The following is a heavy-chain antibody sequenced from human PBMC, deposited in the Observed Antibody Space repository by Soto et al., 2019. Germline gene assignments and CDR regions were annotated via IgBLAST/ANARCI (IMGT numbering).Heavy chain of an antibody. CDR3: AKARCTTSNCYVPDY. Sequence: PGESLRLSCAASGFSFSTYTMSWVRRAPGKGLEWVSAISGSGGSPSYADSVQGRFTISRDNPKKTLYLQMNSLRAEDTAVYYCAKARCTTSNCYVPDYWGQGTLVTVSS. CDR1: GFSFSTYT. V-gene: IGHV3-23*01. D-gene: IGHD2-8*01. CDR2: ISGSGGSP. J-gene: IGHJ4*02.